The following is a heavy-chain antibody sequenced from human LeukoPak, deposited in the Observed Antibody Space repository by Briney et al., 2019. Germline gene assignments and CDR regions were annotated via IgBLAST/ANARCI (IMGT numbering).Heavy chain of an antibody. V-gene: IGHV3-9*01. J-gene: IGHJ4*02. CDR2: ISWNSGSI. D-gene: IGHD3-22*01. CDR1: GFTFSSYA. CDR3: AKGYDSSGYYLFDY. Sequence: QTGGSLRLSCAASGFTFSSYAMHWVRHAPGKGLEWVSGISWNSGSIGYADSVKGRFTISRDNAKNSLYLQMNSLRAEDTALYYCAKGYDSSGYYLFDYWGQGTLVTVSS.